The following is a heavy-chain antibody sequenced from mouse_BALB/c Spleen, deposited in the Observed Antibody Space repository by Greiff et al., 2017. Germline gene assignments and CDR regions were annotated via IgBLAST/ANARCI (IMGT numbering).Heavy chain of an antibody. CDR1: GFTFSSYT. D-gene: IGHD2-3*01. CDR3: ARHGVYDGYYAYAMDY. Sequence: EVHLVESGGGLVQPGGSLKLSCAASGFTFSSYTMSWVRQTPEKRLEWVAYISNGGGSTYYPDTVKGRFTISRDNAKNTLYLQMSSLKSEDTAMYYCARHGVYDGYYAYAMDYWGQGTSVTVSS. J-gene: IGHJ4*01. V-gene: IGHV5-12-2*01. CDR2: ISNGGGST.